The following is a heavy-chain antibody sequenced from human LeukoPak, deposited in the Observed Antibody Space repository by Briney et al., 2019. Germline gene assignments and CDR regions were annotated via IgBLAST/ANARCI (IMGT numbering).Heavy chain of an antibody. CDR3: ARGRWLQGAFDI. CDR1: GGSFSGYY. Sequence: SETLSLTCAVYGGSFSGYYWSWIRQPPGKGLEWIGEINHSGSTNYNPSLKSRVTISVDTSKNQFSLKLSSVTAADTAVYYCARGRWLQGAFDIWGQGTMVTVSS. V-gene: IGHV4-34*01. CDR2: INHSGST. J-gene: IGHJ3*02. D-gene: IGHD5-24*01.